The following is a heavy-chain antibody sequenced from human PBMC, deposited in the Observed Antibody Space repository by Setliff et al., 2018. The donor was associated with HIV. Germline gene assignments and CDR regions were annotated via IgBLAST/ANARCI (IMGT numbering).Heavy chain of an antibody. D-gene: IGHD3-22*01. J-gene: IGHJ4*02. CDR3: ARSCRSSGYCHFDY. CDR2: ISPNNFNT. V-gene: IGHV1-2*06. CDR1: GYTFTDYY. Sequence: ASVKVSCKASGYTFTDYYIHWVRQAPGQGLEWMGRISPNNFNTQYAKNFQGRATMTWDTSTSTGYMEVYRLRSDDTAVYSCARSCRSSGYCHFDYWGQGTLVTVSS.